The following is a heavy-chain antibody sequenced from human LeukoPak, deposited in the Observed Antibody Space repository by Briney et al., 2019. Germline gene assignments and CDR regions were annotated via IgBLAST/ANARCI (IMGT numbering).Heavy chain of an antibody. CDR2: IYCSGST. Sequence: PSETLSLTCTVSGGSISSGDYYWSWIRQPPGKGLEWIGYIYCSGSTYYNPSLKSRVTISVDTSKNQFSLKLSSVTAADTAVYYCARVVRDHYYGMDVWGQGTTVTVSS. J-gene: IGHJ6*02. D-gene: IGHD1-26*01. V-gene: IGHV4-30-4*01. CDR1: GGSISSGDYY. CDR3: ARVVRDHYYGMDV.